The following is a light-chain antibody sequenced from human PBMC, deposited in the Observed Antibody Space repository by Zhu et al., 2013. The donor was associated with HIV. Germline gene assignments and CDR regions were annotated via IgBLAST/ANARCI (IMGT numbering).Light chain of an antibody. CDR2: GAS. Sequence: EIVMTQSPAILSVSPGERVTLSCRASHSVSSNLAWYQQKVGQAPRLLIYGASTRATGIPPRFSGSGSGTEFTLTISSLQSEDFAVYYCQHFGSSPPRFTFGPGTKVDIK. J-gene: IGKJ3*01. CDR3: QHFGSSPPRFT. V-gene: IGKV3-15*01. CDR1: HSVSSN.